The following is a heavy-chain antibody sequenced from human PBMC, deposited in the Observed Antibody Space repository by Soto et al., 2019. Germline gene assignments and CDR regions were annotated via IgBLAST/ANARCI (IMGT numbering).Heavy chain of an antibody. CDR2: ISSDGSYK. Sequence: QVQLVESGGGVVQPGGSLRLSCAASGITFSNSVIHWVRQAPGKGLEWLSGISSDGSYKGYEDSVRGRFTTSRDNSENTLYLQMNSLRAEDTAVFYCAKEIQPPDAFDLWGQGTPVIVSS. CDR3: AKEIQPPDAFDL. J-gene: IGHJ3*01. V-gene: IGHV3-30*04. CDR1: GITFSNSV. D-gene: IGHD5-18*01.